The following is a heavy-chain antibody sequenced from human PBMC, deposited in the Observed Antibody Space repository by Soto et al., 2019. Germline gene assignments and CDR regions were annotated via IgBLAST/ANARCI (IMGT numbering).Heavy chain of an antibody. J-gene: IGHJ4*02. Sequence: ASVKVSCKASGYPFTRYALHWVRQAPGQRLEWLGWINAGNANIKYSQKFQGRVTITRDTSASTAYMELSSLRSEDTAVYYCARDLYYGSGIYNYTGYCGKETQVTLYS. D-gene: IGHD3-10*01. CDR1: GYPFTRYA. CDR2: INAGNANI. CDR3: ARDLYYGSGIYNYTGY. V-gene: IGHV1-3*01.